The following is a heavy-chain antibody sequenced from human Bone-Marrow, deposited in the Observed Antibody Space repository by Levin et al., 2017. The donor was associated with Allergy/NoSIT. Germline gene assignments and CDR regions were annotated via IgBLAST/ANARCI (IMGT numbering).Heavy chain of an antibody. Sequence: GASVKVSCKASEYTFTTYAINWVRQAPGQGLEWMGWINTNTANPTYAQGFTGRFLSSLDTSVSTAYLQISSLTAEDTAVYYCARETKRLRFLEWVRDAFDIWGQGTMVTVSS. V-gene: IGHV7-4-1*02. CDR1: EYTFTTYA. D-gene: IGHD3-3*01. CDR2: INTNTANP. J-gene: IGHJ3*02. CDR3: ARETKRLRFLEWVRDAFDI.